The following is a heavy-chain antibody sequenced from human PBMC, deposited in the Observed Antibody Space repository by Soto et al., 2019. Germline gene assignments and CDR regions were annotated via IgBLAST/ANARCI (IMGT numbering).Heavy chain of an antibody. CDR2: ISSSSSTI. V-gene: IGHV3-48*01. D-gene: IGHD1-1*01. Sequence: GKGLEWVSYISSSSSTIYYADSVKGRFTNSRDNAKNSLYLQMNSLRAEDTAVYFCASSFFFQAEDGIRGTVPVSAFLLNRSSDL. J-gene: IGHJ2*01. CDR3: ASSFFFQAEDGIRGTVPVSAFLLNRSSDL.